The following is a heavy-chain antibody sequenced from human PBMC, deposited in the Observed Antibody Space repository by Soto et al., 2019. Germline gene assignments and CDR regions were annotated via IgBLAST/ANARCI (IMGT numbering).Heavy chain of an antibody. D-gene: IGHD3-9*01. CDR1: GYTFTSYG. Sequence: ASVKVSCKASGYTFTSYGISWVRQAPGQGLEWMGWISAIFGKANYAQKLQGRVTITADKSTSTAYMELSSLRSEDTAVYYYARGSDYDILTRWSTFDYWGQGTLVTVSS. J-gene: IGHJ4*02. V-gene: IGHV1-18*01. CDR2: ISAIFGKA. CDR3: ARGSDYDILTRWSTFDY.